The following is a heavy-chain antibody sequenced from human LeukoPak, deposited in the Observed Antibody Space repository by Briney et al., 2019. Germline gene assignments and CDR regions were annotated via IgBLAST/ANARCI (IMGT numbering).Heavy chain of an antibody. V-gene: IGHV3-23*01. CDR2: ITGSGGNT. D-gene: IGHD3-9*01. CDR1: GFTFSNHA. J-gene: IGHJ4*02. CDR3: AKWGDYDVLTGYYVSDY. Sequence: GGSLRLSCAASGFTFSNHAMSWVRQAPGKGLDWVSAITGSGGNTYYADSVKGRFTISRDISKNTLYLQMNSLRAEDTAVYYCAKWGDYDVLTGYYVSDYWGQGALVTVSS.